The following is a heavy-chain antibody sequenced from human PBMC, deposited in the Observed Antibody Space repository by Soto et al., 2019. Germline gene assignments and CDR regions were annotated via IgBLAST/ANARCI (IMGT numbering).Heavy chain of an antibody. V-gene: IGHV1-3*01. D-gene: IGHD6-13*01. CDR3: ARWAAGFDP. J-gene: IGHJ5*02. CDR2: INAGNGNT. Sequence: GASAKVSCKASGDTFTSYAMRWVCQAPRQRLEWMGWINAGNGNTKYSQKFQGRVTITRDTSASTAYMELSSLRSEDTAIYYCARWAAGFDPWGQGTLVTVSS. CDR1: GDTFTSYA.